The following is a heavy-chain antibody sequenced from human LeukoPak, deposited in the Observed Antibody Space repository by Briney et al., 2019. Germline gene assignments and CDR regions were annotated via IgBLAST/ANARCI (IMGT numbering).Heavy chain of an antibody. V-gene: IGHV3-74*01. J-gene: IGHJ4*02. CDR3: AREANTAFDY. Sequence: QTGGSLRLSCVASGFTFGSYWMHWVRQAPGEGLVWVSRINHDGTSTTYADAVKCRFTVSRDNGKKTVSLQINSLRPDDTAVYYCAREANTAFDYWGQGTLVTVSS. CDR1: GFTFGSYW. CDR2: INHDGTST. D-gene: IGHD2/OR15-2a*01.